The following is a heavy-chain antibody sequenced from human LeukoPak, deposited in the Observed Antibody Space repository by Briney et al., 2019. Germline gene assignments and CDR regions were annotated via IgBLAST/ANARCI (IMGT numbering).Heavy chain of an antibody. Sequence: GGSLRLSCAASGFTFSSYSLNWVRQAPGKGLEWVSFISTSSSYIYYADSVKGRFTISRDNARNSLYLQMNSLRAEDTAVYYCAKQFGSSSLFDYWGQGTLVTVSS. CDR3: AKQFGSSSLFDY. D-gene: IGHD6-6*01. J-gene: IGHJ4*02. CDR1: GFTFSSYS. V-gene: IGHV3-21*01. CDR2: ISTSSSYI.